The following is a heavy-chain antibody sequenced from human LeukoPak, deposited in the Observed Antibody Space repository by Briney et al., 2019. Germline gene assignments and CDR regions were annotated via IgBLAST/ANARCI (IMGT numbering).Heavy chain of an antibody. CDR2: ISGSDSST. J-gene: IGHJ6*02. CDR1: GFTFSTYP. V-gene: IGHV3-23*01. D-gene: IGHD6-19*01. Sequence: GGSLRLSCAASGFTFSTYPMNWVRQAPGKGLEWVSGISGSDSSTYYADSVKGRFTISRDNSKNTLYLQMNSLRAEDTAVYYCAKGKIHGSGWHYYGMDVWGQGTTVTVSS. CDR3: AKGKIHGSGWHYYGMDV.